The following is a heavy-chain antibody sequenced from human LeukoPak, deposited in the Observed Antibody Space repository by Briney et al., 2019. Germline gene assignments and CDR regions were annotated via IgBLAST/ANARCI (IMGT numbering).Heavy chain of an antibody. D-gene: IGHD3-16*01. V-gene: IGHV1-2*02. J-gene: IGHJ4*02. CDR2: INPNSGGT. CDR3: ARADLLYYDYIWGSYGSPFDY. Sequence: GASVKVSCKASVYTFTRYYMHWVRQAPGQGLEWMGWINPNSGGTNYAQKFQGRVTMTRDTSISTVYMELSRLRSDDTAVYYCARADLLYYDYIWGSYGSPFDYWGQGTLVTVSS. CDR1: VYTFTRYY.